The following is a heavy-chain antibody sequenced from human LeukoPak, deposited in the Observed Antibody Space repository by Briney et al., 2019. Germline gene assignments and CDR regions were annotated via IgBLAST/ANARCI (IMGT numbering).Heavy chain of an antibody. D-gene: IGHD3-10*01. J-gene: IGHJ6*02. CDR3: ATDTYYGSGSYYPKYGMDV. V-gene: IGHV1-18*01. Sequence: ASVKVSCKASGGTFSSYAISWVRQAPGQGLEWMGWISAYNGNTNYAQKLQGRVTMTTDTSTSTAYMELRSLRSEDTAVYYCATDTYYGSGSYYPKYGMDVWGQGTTVTVSS. CDR1: GGTFSSYA. CDR2: ISAYNGNT.